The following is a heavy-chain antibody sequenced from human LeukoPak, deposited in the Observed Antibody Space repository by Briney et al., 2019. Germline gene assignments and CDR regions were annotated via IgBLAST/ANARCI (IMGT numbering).Heavy chain of an antibody. CDR1: GYTFTSYA. J-gene: IGHJ4*02. CDR2: INANTGNP. V-gene: IGHV7-4-1*02. D-gene: IGHD3-3*01. CDR3: ARTVRFNQLYYFDY. Sequence: AASVKVSCKASGYTFTSYAMNWVRQAPGQGLEWMGWINANTGNPMYAQGFAGRFVFSLDTSVSTAYLQISSLKAEDTAVYYCARTVRFNQLYYFDYWGQGTLVTVSS.